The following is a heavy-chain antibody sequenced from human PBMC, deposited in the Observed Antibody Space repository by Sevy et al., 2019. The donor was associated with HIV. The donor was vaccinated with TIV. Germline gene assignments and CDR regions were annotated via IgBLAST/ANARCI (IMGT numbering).Heavy chain of an antibody. CDR3: ARERRDGNYFDY. J-gene: IGHJ4*02. Sequence: ASVKVSCKASGGTFSSYAFSWVRQAPGQGLEWMGGIIPMFGTTNYAQKFQGRVTITADESTSTAYMELSSLRSEDSAFYSCARERRDGNYFDYWGQGTLVTVSS. CDR1: GGTFSSYA. D-gene: IGHD1-1*01. CDR2: IIPMFGTT. V-gene: IGHV1-69*13.